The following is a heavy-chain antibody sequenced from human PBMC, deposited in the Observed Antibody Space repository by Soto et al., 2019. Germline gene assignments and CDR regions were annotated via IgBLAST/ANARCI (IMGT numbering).Heavy chain of an antibody. J-gene: IGHJ4*02. CDR1: GDSISGYY. V-gene: IGHV4-4*07. Sequence: SETLSLTCTVSGDSISGYYWNWIRQPAGKGLEWIGRIYASGSPISNRSLRSRVALSVDTSKNQFSLNLNSVTAADTAMYYCARSGYSSAWYTAFDSWSQGILVTVSS. CDR2: IYASGSP. CDR3: ARSGYSSAWYTAFDS. D-gene: IGHD6-19*01.